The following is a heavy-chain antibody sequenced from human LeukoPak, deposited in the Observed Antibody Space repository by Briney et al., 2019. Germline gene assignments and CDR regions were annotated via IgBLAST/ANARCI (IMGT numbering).Heavy chain of an antibody. Sequence: SVKVSCKAPGGTFSSYAISWVRQAPGQGLEWMGGIIPIFGTANYAQKFQGRVTITTDESTSTAYMELSSLRSEDTAVYYCARVSYYYDSRDDYWGQGTLVTVSS. CDR3: ARVSYYYDSRDDY. J-gene: IGHJ4*02. V-gene: IGHV1-69*05. CDR2: IIPIFGTA. CDR1: GGTFSSYA. D-gene: IGHD3-22*01.